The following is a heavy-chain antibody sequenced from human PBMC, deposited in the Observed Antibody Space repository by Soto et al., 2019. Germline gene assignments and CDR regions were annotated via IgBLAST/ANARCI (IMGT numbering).Heavy chain of an antibody. CDR3: ARDRDHNYGSGYNWFDP. CDR2: IYHSGTT. CDR1: GGSIISSGYY. V-gene: IGHV4-31*03. Sequence: SETLSLTCTVSGGSIISSGYYWSWIRQHPGKGLEWIGYIYHSGTTHYNPSLKSRVIISIDTSKNQFSLRLNSVTAADTAVYYCARDRDHNYGSGYNWFDPWGQGTLVTVSS. D-gene: IGHD3-10*01. J-gene: IGHJ5*02.